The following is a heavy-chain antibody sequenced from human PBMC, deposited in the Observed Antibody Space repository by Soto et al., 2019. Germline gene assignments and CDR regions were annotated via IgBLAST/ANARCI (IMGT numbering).Heavy chain of an antibody. Sequence: QVQLVESGGGVVQPGTSLRLSCVGSGFTFRSYVIHWVRQAPGKGLEWVALTSYDGSNNFYGDSVKGRFTISRHNSRNTVELQMDSLRFEDPALYYCARWGTTGGLDVWGQGTLVCVSS. V-gene: IGHV3-33*05. CDR2: TSYDGSNN. J-gene: IGHJ4*02. CDR3: ARWGTTGGLDV. D-gene: IGHD3-16*01. CDR1: GFTFRSYV.